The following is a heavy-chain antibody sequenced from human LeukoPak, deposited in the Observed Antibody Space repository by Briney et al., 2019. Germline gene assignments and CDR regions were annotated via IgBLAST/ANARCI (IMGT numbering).Heavy chain of an antibody. CDR3: AKGGWLDD. D-gene: IGHD6-19*01. Sequence: GGALRLSCAAPGFNFNKYDMTWARQAPGKGLEWVSTITGRSDKTYYTDSVKDRFVTSRDNSKDTLYLQMNSLRAEDTALYYCAKGGWLDDLGQGALVTVSS. V-gene: IGHV3-23*01. J-gene: IGHJ4*02. CDR2: ITGRSDKT. CDR1: GFNFNKYD.